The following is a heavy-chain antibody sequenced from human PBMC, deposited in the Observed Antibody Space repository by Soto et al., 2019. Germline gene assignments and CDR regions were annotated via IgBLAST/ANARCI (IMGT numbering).Heavy chain of an antibody. J-gene: IGHJ5*02. CDR1: GGSISSGGYD. D-gene: IGHD3-22*01. Sequence: PSETLSLTCTVSGGSISSGGYDWSWIRQPPGKGLGWIGEIFHGGSTNYNPSLKSRVTMSVDTSKNQLSLRLSSVTAADTAVYYCARARYDSIGFNLDPWGLGTLVTVSS. CDR3: ARARYDSIGFNLDP. CDR2: IFHGGST. V-gene: IGHV4-61*08.